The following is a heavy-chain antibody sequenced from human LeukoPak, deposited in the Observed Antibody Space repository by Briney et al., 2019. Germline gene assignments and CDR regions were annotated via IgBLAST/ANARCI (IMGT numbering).Heavy chain of an antibody. CDR3: ARGNYYDILTGYYPNYYYYYGMDV. V-gene: IGHV4-31*03. CDR2: IYYSGST. D-gene: IGHD3-9*01. Sequence: SQTLSLTCTVSGGSISSGGYYWSWIRQHPGKGLEWIGYIYYSGSTYYNPSLKSRVTISVDTSKNQFSLKLSSVTAADTAVYYCARGNYYDILTGYYPNYYYYYGMDVWGQGTTVTVSS. CDR1: GGSISSGGYY. J-gene: IGHJ6*02.